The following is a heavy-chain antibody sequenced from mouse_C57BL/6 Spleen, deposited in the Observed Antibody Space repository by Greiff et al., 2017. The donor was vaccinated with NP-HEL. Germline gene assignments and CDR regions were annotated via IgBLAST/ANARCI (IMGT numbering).Heavy chain of an antibody. J-gene: IGHJ4*01. V-gene: IGHV1-81*01. CDR2: IYPRSGNT. D-gene: IGHD1-1*01. CDR3: ARWGYGSNYYAMDY. CDR1: GYTFTSYG. Sequence: QVQLQQSGAELARPGASVKLSCKASGYTFTSYGISWVKQRTGQGLEWIGEIYPRSGNTYYNEKFKGKATLTADKTSSTAYMELRSLTSEDSAVDFCARWGYGSNYYAMDYWGQGTSVTVSS.